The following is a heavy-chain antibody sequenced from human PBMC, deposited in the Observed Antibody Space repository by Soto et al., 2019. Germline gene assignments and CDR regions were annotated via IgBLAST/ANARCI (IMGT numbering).Heavy chain of an antibody. CDR1: GFNFGDYF. V-gene: IGHV3-11*01. CDR3: ATGIVPATKWGYYSYGLDV. J-gene: IGHJ6*02. D-gene: IGHD2-2*01. CDR2: ISSGGFTF. Sequence: GSLRLSCAASGFNFGDYFMSWLRQAPGKGLEWVSYISSGGFTFYHADSVKGRFTTSWDKAKNSLYLQMNTLSAEDTAVYYCATGIVPATKWGYYSYGLDVWGQGTTGTVSS.